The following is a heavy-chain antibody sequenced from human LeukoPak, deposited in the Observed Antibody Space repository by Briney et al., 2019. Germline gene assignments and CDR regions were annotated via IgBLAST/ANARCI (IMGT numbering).Heavy chain of an antibody. CDR1: GFTFSSYG. D-gene: IGHD4-17*01. Sequence: GGSLRLSCAASGFTFSSYGMSWVRQASGKGLEWVSFISGNGGRTDYAESVKGRFTISRDNSKNTVYLQMNSLRDEDTATYYCAKDPNGDYVGTFDMWGQGTMVTVSA. V-gene: IGHV3-23*01. CDR2: ISGNGGRT. J-gene: IGHJ3*02. CDR3: AKDPNGDYVGTFDM.